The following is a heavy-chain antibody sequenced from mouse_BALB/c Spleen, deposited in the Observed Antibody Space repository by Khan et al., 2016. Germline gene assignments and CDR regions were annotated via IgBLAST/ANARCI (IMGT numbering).Heavy chain of an antibody. CDR3: ALPYDNYALYDFDY. CDR2: IDPANGNT. J-gene: IGHJ2*01. V-gene: IGHV14-3*02. Sequence: IQLVQSGAELVKPGASVKLSCTASGFNIKDTYMHWVKQRPEQGLEWIGRIDPANGNTKYDPKFQGKATITADTSSNTAYLQLSSLTSEDTAVYYGALPYDNYALYDFDYWGQGTTLTVSS. CDR1: GFNIKDTY. D-gene: IGHD2-1*01.